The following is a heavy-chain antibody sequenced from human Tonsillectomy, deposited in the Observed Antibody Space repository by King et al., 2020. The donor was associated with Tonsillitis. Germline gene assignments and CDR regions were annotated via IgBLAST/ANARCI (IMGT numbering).Heavy chain of an antibody. J-gene: IGHJ5*02. Sequence: QLQESGPGLVKPSETLSLTCTVSGGSISSSSYYWGWIRQPPGKGLEWIGSIYYSGSTYYNPSLKSRVTISVDTSKNQFSLKLSSVTAADTAVYYCARGSITIFGSVNSHWFDPWGQGTLVTVSS. CDR2: IYYSGST. CDR3: ARGSITIFGSVNSHWFDP. V-gene: IGHV4-39*07. CDR1: GGSISSSSYY. D-gene: IGHD3-3*01.